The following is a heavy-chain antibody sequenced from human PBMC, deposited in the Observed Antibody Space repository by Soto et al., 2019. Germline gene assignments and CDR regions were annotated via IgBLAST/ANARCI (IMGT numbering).Heavy chain of an antibody. Sequence: SQTLSLTCAISGDRVSRDSAIWNWIRPSPSRGLEWLGRTYYRSKWYNDYALSVKSRITINPDTSKNQFSLQLNSVTPEDTAVYYCARGLLRAGFDYWGQGTLVTVSS. CDR2: TYYRSKWYN. CDR1: GDRVSRDSAI. J-gene: IGHJ4*02. CDR3: ARGLLRAGFDY. D-gene: IGHD4-17*01. V-gene: IGHV6-1*01.